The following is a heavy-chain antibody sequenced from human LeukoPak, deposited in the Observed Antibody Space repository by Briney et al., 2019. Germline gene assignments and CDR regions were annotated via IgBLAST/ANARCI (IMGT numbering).Heavy chain of an antibody. CDR2: ISSSSSTI. CDR1: GFTFSSYS. D-gene: IGHD2-15*01. Sequence: PGGSLRLSCAASGFTFSSYSMNWVRQAPGKGLEWVSYISSSSSTIYYADSVKGRFTISRDNAKNSLYLQMNSLRAEDTAVYYCARGLRILRVGGYFDLWGRGTLVTVSS. J-gene: IGHJ2*01. CDR3: ARGLRILRVGGYFDL. V-gene: IGHV3-48*01.